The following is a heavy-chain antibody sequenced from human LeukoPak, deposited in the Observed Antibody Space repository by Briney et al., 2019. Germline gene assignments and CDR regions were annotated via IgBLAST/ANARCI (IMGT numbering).Heavy chain of an antibody. CDR1: GFTFSSYS. CDR2: ISSSSSYI. V-gene: IGHV3-21*01. Sequence: GGSLRLSCAASGFTFSSYSMNWVRQAPGKGLEWVSSISSSSSYIYYADSVKGRFTISRDNAKNSLYLQMNSLRAEDTAVYYCARGIYCSSTSCPFDYSGQGTLVTVSS. D-gene: IGHD2-2*01. J-gene: IGHJ4*02. CDR3: ARGIYCSSTSCPFDY.